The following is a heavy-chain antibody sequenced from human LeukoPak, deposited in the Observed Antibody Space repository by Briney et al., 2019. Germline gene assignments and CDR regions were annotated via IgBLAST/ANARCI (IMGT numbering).Heavy chain of an antibody. D-gene: IGHD2-2*01. CDR3: AREAWYCSSTSCYVGIDY. V-gene: IGHV4-39*02. J-gene: IGHJ4*02. CDR2: IYYSGST. CDR1: GGSISSSSYY. Sequence: PSETLSLTCTVSGGSISSSSYYWGWIRQPPGKGLEWIGSIYYSGSTYYNPSLKSRVTISVDTSKNQFSLKLSSVTAADTAVYYCAREAWYCSSTSCYVGIDYWGQGTLVTVSS.